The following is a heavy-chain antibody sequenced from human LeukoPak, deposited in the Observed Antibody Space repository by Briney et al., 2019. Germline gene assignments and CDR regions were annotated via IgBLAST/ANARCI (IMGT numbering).Heavy chain of an antibody. D-gene: IGHD3-22*01. CDR3: ARDYYYDSSGYYLAGAFDI. CDR2: IKQDGSEK. CDR1: GFTFSSYW. V-gene: IGHV3-7*03. J-gene: IGHJ3*02. Sequence: GGSLRLSCAASGFTFSSYWMSWVRQAPGKGLEWVANIKQDGSEKYYVDSVKGRFTISRDNAKNSLYLQMNSLRAEDTALYYCARDYYYDSSGYYLAGAFDIWGQGTMVTVSS.